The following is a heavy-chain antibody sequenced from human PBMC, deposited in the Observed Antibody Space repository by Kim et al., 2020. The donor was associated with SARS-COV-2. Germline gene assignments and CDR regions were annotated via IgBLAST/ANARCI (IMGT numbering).Heavy chain of an antibody. J-gene: IGHJ3*02. D-gene: IGHD2-21*01. Sequence: GESLKISCKGSGYSFTSYWIGWVRQMPGKGLEWMGIIYPGDSDTRYSPSFQGQVTISADKSISTAYLQWSSLKASDTAMYYCARDHRAYCGGDCYPNIWGQGTMVTVSS. CDR3: ARDHRAYCGGDCYPNI. CDR1: GYSFTSYW. V-gene: IGHV5-51*01. CDR2: IYPGDSDT.